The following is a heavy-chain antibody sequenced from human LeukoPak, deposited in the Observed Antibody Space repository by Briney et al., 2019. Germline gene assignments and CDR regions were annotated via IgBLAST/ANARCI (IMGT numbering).Heavy chain of an antibody. CDR3: ARDYDSSYHWGY. D-gene: IGHD6-6*01. J-gene: IGHJ4*02. CDR2: IYSGGTT. CDR1: GFTVSSYY. V-gene: IGHV3-53*01. Sequence: PGGSLRLSCAASGFTVSSYYMSWVRQAPGKGLEWVSVIYSGGTTYYADSVKGRFTIPRDNSKNTLYLQMNSLRAEDTAVYYCARDYDSSYHWGYWGQGTLVTVSS.